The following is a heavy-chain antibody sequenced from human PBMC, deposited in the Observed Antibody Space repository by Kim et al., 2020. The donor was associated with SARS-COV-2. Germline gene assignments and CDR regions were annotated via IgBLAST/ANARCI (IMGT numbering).Heavy chain of an antibody. CDR2: IDPGNGDT. J-gene: IGHJ4*02. CDR3: VRDTRNYDTFGDY. V-gene: IGHV1-3*01. Sequence: ASVKVSCKPSGYTFTNNLIHWVRQAPGQRLEWMGRIDPGNGDTRYSQRFQGRVTVTWDTSASIAYMEMSSLRSEDTAVYYCVRDTRNYDTFGDYWGQGSLVTVSS. D-gene: IGHD3-22*01. CDR1: GYTFTNNL.